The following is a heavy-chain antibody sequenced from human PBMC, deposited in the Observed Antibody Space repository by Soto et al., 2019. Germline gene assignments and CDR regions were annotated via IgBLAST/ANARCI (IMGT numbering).Heavy chain of an antibody. CDR3: ARAGVATIYPGNNWFDP. Sequence: PSETLSLTCTVTGVSISTYYWSLIRQPPGRRPKWLGYLYFKGNTNYNPAHKSRDTITVDTYKNQLSLNLSSETAADTAMYYCARAGVATIYPGNNWFDPWGQG. CDR2: LYFKGNT. D-gene: IGHD5-12*01. J-gene: IGHJ5*02. CDR1: GVSISTYY. V-gene: IGHV4-59*08.